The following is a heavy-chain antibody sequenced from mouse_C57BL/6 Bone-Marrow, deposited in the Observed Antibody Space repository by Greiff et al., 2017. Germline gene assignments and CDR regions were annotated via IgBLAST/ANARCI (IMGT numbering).Heavy chain of an antibody. CDR2: IYPGDGDT. V-gene: IGHV1-80*01. CDR1: GYAFSSYW. Sequence: VKLQESGAELVKPGASVKISCKASGYAFSSYWMNWVKQRPGKGLEWIGQIYPGDGDTNYNGKFKGKATLTADKSSSTAYMQLSSLTSEDSAVYFCARWNYGSPFAYWGQGTLVTVSA. CDR3: ARWNYGSPFAY. D-gene: IGHD1-1*01. J-gene: IGHJ3*01.